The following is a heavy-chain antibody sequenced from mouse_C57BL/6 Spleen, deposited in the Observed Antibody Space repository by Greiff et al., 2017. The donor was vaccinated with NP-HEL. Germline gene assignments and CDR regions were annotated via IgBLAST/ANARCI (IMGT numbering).Heavy chain of an antibody. CDR1: GYTFTDYY. J-gene: IGHJ1*03. D-gene: IGHD1-1*01. CDR2: IYPGSGNT. CDR3: ARLYYGSSYDWYFDV. Sequence: VQLQQSGAELVRPGASVKLSCKASGYTFTDYYINWVKQRPGQGLEWIARIYPGSGNTYYNEKFKGKATLTAEKSSSTAYMQLSSLTSEDSAVYFCARLYYGSSYDWYFDVWGTGTTVTVSS. V-gene: IGHV1-76*01.